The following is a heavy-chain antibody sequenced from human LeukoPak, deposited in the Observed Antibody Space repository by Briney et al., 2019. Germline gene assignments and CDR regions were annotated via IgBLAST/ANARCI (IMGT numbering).Heavy chain of an antibody. J-gene: IGHJ5*02. V-gene: IGHV3-30*04. CDR2: ISYDGSNK. D-gene: IGHD3-10*01. CDR1: GFTFSSYA. CDR3: ARDLLKGFGGYWFDP. Sequence: PGGSLRLSCAASGFTFSSYAMHWVRQAPGKGLEWVAVISYDGSNKYYADSVKGRFTISRDKSKNTLYLQMNSLRAEDTAVYYCARDLLKGFGGYWFDPWGQGTLVTVSS.